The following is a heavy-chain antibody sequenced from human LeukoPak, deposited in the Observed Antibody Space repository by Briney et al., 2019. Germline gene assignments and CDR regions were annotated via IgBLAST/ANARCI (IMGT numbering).Heavy chain of an antibody. CDR3: ARTTVAGLDY. D-gene: IGHD6-19*01. V-gene: IGHV1-2*02. CDR1: GYTFTGYY. J-gene: IGHJ4*02. CDR2: INPNSGGT. Sequence: GASVKVSCKASGYTFTGYYMHWVRQAPGQGLEWMGWINPNSGGTNYAKKFQGRVTMTRDTSISTAYMELRRLRSVDTAVYYCARTTVAGLDYWGQGTLVTVSS.